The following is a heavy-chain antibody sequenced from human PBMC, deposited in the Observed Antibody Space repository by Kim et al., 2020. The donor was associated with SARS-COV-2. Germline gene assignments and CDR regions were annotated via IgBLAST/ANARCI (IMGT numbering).Heavy chain of an antibody. J-gene: IGHJ6*02. CDR2: ISWNSGSI. Sequence: GGSLRLSCAASGFTFDDYAMHWVRQAPGKGLEWVSGISWNSGSIGYADSVKGRFTISRDNAKNSLYLQMNSLRAEDTALYYCAKGIMGGCIAADPDYYGMDVWGQGATVTVSS. D-gene: IGHD6-13*01. CDR1: GFTFDDYA. V-gene: IGHV3-9*01. CDR3: AKGIMGGCIAADPDYYGMDV.